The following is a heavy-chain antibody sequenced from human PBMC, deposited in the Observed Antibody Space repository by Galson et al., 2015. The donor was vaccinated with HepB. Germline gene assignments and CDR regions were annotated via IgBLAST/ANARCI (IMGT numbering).Heavy chain of an antibody. Sequence: LRLSCAASRFAFDLYVMSWVRQAPGKGLEWVSSISGSGDSRNYADSVKGRFTISRDNSKTTLSLLMNSLRAEDTAVYFCAKGGESSSWYAYDYWGQGTLVTVSS. V-gene: IGHV3-23*01. CDR3: AKGGESSSWYAYDY. J-gene: IGHJ4*02. D-gene: IGHD6-13*01. CDR1: RFAFDLYV. CDR2: ISGSGDSR.